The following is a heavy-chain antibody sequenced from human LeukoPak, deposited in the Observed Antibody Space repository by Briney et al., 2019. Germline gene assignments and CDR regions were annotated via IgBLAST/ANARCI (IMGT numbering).Heavy chain of an antibody. CDR1: GFTFSSYA. V-gene: IGHV3-23*01. CDR3: ARELGYSFDY. J-gene: IGHJ4*02. Sequence: GGSLRLSCAASGFTFSSYAMSWVRQAPGKGLEWVSGISGSADITYYTDSVKGRFTIYRDNSKDSLYLQMNSLRADDTAVYYCARELGYSFDYWGQGTLVTVSS. D-gene: IGHD5-18*01. CDR2: ISGSADIT.